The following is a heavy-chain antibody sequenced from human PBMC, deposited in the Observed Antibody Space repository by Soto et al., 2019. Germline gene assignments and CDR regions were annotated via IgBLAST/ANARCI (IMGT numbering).Heavy chain of an antibody. CDR1: GYTFTSYG. V-gene: IGHV1-18*01. J-gene: IGHJ4*02. Sequence: QVQLVQSGAEVKKPGASVKVSFKASGYTFTSYGISWVRQAPGQGLEWLGWVNAYNGNTNYAQKFQRRVTMTTDTSTSTAYMELRSLRSDDTAVYYCEREAVSGRTGFDYLVQGTLVTVSS. D-gene: IGHD6-19*01. CDR3: EREAVSGRTGFDY. CDR2: VNAYNGNT.